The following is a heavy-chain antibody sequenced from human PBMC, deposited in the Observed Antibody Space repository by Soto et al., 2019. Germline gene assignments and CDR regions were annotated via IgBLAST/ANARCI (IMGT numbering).Heavy chain of an antibody. CDR3: ARGSTIFGLTY. J-gene: IGHJ4*02. D-gene: IGHD3-3*01. CDR1: GGSFSGYY. V-gene: IGHV4-34*01. CDR2: INHSGST. Sequence: QVQLQQWGAGLLKPSETLSLTCAVYGGSFSGYYWSWIRQPPGKGLEWIGEINHSGSTNYNPSLKSRVTISVDTSKNQCSLKVSSVTAADTAVYYCARGSTIFGLTYWGQGTLVTVSS.